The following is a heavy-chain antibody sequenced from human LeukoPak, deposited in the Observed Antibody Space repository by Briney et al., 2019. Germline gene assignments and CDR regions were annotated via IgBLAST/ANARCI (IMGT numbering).Heavy chain of an antibody. Sequence: SETLSLTCTVSGGSISSYYWSWIRQPPGKGLEWIGYIYYSGSTNYNPSLKSRVTISVDTSKNQFSLKLSSVTAADTAVYYCAREIKGLLFYGSGSSGFDPWGQGTLVTVSS. CDR1: GGSISSYY. CDR3: AREIKGLLFYGSGSSGFDP. CDR2: IYYSGST. D-gene: IGHD3-10*01. J-gene: IGHJ5*02. V-gene: IGHV4-59*01.